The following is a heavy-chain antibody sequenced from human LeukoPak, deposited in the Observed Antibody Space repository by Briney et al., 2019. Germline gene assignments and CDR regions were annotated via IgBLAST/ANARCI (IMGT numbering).Heavy chain of an antibody. J-gene: IGHJ4*02. CDR2: INHSGST. V-gene: IGHV4-34*01. Sequence: SETLSLTCAVYGGSFSGYYWSWIRQPPGKGLEWIGEINHSGSTNYNPSLKSRVTISVDTSKNQFSLKLSSVTAADTAVYYCARGQVGDYWRQGTLVTVSS. D-gene: IGHD1-26*01. CDR1: GGSFSGYY. CDR3: ARGQVGDY.